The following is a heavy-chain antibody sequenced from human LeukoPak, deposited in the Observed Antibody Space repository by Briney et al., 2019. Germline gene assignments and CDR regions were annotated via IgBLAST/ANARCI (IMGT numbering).Heavy chain of an antibody. J-gene: IGHJ4*02. CDR3: TNGDYGLWY. CDR2: IKSKTDGGTT. Sequence: GGSLRLSCEASRFTFSTYGMHWVRQAPGKGLEWVGRIKSKTDGGTTDYAAPVKGRFTISRDDSKNTLYLQMNSLKTEDTAVYYCTNGDYGLWYWGQGTLVTVSS. V-gene: IGHV3-15*01. CDR1: RFTFSTYG. D-gene: IGHD4-17*01.